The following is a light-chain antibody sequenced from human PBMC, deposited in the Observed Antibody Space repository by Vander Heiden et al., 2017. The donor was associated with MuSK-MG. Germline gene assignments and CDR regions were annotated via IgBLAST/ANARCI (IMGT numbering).Light chain of an antibody. CDR1: AIAGKI. Sequence: YVLTQPPSVSVAPGQTATITCGGTAIAGKIVHWYQQKPGRAPVLVIYDDSGRPSGVPQRFSGSNSANPATLTITRVEAGDEADYYCQVWDTSSNQYVFAAGTTVTVL. CDR2: DDS. V-gene: IGLV3-21*02. CDR3: QVWDTSSNQYV. J-gene: IGLJ1*01.